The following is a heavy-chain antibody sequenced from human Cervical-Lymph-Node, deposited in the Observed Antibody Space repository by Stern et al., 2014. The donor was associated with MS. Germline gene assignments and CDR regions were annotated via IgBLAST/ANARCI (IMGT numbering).Heavy chain of an antibody. CDR2: IKQDGSEK. J-gene: IGHJ4*02. CDR1: GFTFTYYW. D-gene: IGHD3/OR15-3a*01. Sequence: VQLVQSGGALVQPGGSLRLSCAASGFTFTYYWMNWVRQAPGKGLEWVANIKQDGSEKYYVDSVKGRFTISRDNTKNSLYLQMNSLRAEDTAVYYCSRDRLGRWGQGTLVTVSS. CDR3: SRDRLGR. V-gene: IGHV3-7*01.